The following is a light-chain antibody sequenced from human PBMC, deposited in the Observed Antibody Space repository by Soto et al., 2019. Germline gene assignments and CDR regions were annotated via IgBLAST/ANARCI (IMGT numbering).Light chain of an antibody. V-gene: IGKV1-5*01. CDR3: QQYNRYSGM. CDR1: QSINNW. CDR2: GAS. J-gene: IGKJ1*01. Sequence: DIQMTQSPLTLSASVGDRVTITCRASQSINNWLAWYQQKPGKAPKLLLYGASSRDSGVPQRFSGSGYGTEFTLSFSSLQPDDFATYYCQQYNRYSGMFGQGTKVEV.